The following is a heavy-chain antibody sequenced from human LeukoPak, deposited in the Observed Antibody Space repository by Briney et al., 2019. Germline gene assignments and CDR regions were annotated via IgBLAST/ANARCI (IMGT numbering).Heavy chain of an antibody. Sequence: PSETLSLTCTVSGGSISSSSYYWGWIRQPPGKGLEWIGSIYYSGSTYYNPSLKSRVTISVDTSKNQFSLKLSSVTAADTAVYYCARDQLLSVPPDYWGQGTLVTVSS. CDR1: GGSISSSSYY. CDR2: IYYSGST. CDR3: ARDQLLSVPPDY. D-gene: IGHD2-2*01. J-gene: IGHJ4*02. V-gene: IGHV4-39*07.